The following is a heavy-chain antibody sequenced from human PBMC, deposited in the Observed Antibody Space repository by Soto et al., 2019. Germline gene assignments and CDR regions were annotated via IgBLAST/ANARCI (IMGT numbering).Heavy chain of an antibody. J-gene: IGHJ4*02. V-gene: IGHV1-69*13. CDR2: IIPIHGTV. D-gene: IGHD2-15*01. CDR1: GGTFRSYA. Sequence: SVKVSCKSPGGTFRSYAITWVRQAPGQGLEWMGGIIPIHGTVNYAQKFQGRVTITADESTSTAYMELSSLRSEDTAVYYCARDQGDGGNPRDLDYWGQGTMVTVSS. CDR3: ARDQGDGGNPRDLDY.